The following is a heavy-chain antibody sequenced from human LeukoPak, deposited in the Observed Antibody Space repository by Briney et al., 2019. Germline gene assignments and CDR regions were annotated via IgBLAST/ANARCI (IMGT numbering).Heavy chain of an antibody. Sequence: GGSLRLSCAASGFTFSSYAMSWVRQAPGKGLEWVSVISNSGGSTFYADSVKGRFTISRDNSKNTLYLQMNSLRAEDTAVYYCAKRASGSGTSLYYFDYWSQGTLVTVSS. CDR3: AKRASGSGTSLYYFDY. D-gene: IGHD3-10*01. CDR1: GFTFSSYA. V-gene: IGHV3-23*01. J-gene: IGHJ4*02. CDR2: ISNSGGST.